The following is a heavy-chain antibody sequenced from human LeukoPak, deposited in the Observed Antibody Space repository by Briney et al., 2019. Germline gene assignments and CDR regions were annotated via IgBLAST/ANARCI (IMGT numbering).Heavy chain of an antibody. CDR3: ARHSDYDSSGYNLFDY. Sequence: NLPETLSLTCTVSGGSISSYYWSWIRQPPGEGLEWIGYIYYSGSTNYNPSLKSRVTISVDTSKNQFSLRLSSVTAADTAVYYCARHSDYDSSGYNLFDYWGQGTLVTVSS. V-gene: IGHV4-59*08. CDR2: IYYSGST. CDR1: GGSISSYY. J-gene: IGHJ4*02. D-gene: IGHD3-22*01.